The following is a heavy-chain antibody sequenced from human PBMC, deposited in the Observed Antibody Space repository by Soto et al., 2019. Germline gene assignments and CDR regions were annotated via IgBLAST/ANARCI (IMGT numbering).Heavy chain of an antibody. D-gene: IGHD2-2*01. J-gene: IGHJ4*02. CDR2: ISGSGGST. CDR1: GFTFSSYA. CDR3: ANWFRGTRVVPAAMHY. Sequence: EVQLLESGGGLVQPGGSLRLSCAASGFTFSSYAMSWVRQAPGKGLEWVSAISGSGGSTYYADSVKGRFTISRDNSKNTLYLQMNSLRAEDPAVYYCANWFRGTRVVPAAMHYWGQGTLVTVSS. V-gene: IGHV3-23*01.